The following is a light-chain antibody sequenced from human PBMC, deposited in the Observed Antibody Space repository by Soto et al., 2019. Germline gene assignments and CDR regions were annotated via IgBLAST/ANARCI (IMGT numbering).Light chain of an antibody. Sequence: EIVMTQSAATLSVSPGERATLSCRASQSVRSNLAWYKQKPGQAPRLLIYGASTRAAGIPARFSASGTGTDFTLTISDVQPEDFAVYYCHQRQSWPRTFGQGTKVDI. CDR1: QSVRSN. V-gene: IGKV3D-15*01. J-gene: IGKJ1*01. CDR2: GAS. CDR3: HQRQSWPRT.